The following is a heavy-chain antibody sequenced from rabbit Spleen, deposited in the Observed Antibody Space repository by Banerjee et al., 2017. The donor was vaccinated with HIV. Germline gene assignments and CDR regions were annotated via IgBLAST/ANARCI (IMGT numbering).Heavy chain of an antibody. CDR1: GFDFSSNA. D-gene: IGHD8-1*01. J-gene: IGHJ3*01. CDR3: ARDTGSSFSSYGMDL. CDR2: IYGGSFGST. Sequence: QSLVESGGGLVQPEGSLTLTCKASGFDFSSNAMCWVRQSPGKGLEWVTCIYGGSFGSTVYASWAKGRFTISKTSSTTVTLQMTSLTAADTATYFCARDTGSSFSSYGMDLWGQGTLVTVS. V-gene: IGHV1S40*01.